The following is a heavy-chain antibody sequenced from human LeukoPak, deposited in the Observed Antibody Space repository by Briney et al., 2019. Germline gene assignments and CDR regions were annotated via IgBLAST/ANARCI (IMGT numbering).Heavy chain of an antibody. CDR2: INSDGSST. CDR3: ARGGVYSTSAVDY. Sequence: GGSLRLSCAASGFTFSSYWMHWVRQAPGKGLVWVSRINSDGSSTSYADSVRGRFTISRDYAKNTLYLQMNSLRAEDTAVYYCARGGVYSTSAVDYWGQGTLVTVSS. V-gene: IGHV3-74*01. J-gene: IGHJ4*02. D-gene: IGHD6-6*01. CDR1: GFTFSSYW.